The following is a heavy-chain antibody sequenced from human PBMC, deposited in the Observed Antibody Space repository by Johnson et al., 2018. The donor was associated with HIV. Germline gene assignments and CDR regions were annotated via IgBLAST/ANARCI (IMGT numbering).Heavy chain of an antibody. CDR3: AKARGGYCSSTSCFAFDI. CDR2: ISYDGSIK. Sequence: QVQLLESGGGVVQPGRSLRLSCAASGFTFSSYAMHWVRQAPGKGLEWVAVISYDGSIKYYADSVKGRFTISRDNSKNTLYLQMNSQRAEDTAVYYCAKARGGYCSSTSCFAFDIWGQGTMVTVSS. V-gene: IGHV3-30*04. CDR1: GFTFSSYA. J-gene: IGHJ3*02. D-gene: IGHD2-2*01.